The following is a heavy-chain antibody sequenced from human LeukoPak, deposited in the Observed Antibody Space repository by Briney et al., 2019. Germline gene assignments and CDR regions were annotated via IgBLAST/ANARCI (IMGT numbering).Heavy chain of an antibody. V-gene: IGHV4-39*07. Sequence: SETLSLTCTVSGGSISSSSYYWGWIRQPPGKGLEWIGSIYYSGSTYYNPSLKSRVTISVDTSKNQFSLKLSSVTAADTAVYYCARGRVLGVLPDYWGQGTLVTVSS. J-gene: IGHJ4*02. CDR1: GGSISSSSYY. CDR3: ARGRVLGVLPDY. CDR2: IYYSGST. D-gene: IGHD3-10*01.